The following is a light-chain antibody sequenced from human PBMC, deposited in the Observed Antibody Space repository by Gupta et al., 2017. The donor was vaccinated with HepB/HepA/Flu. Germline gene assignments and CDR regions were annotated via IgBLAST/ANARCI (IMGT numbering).Light chain of an antibody. J-gene: IGLJ2*01. CDR1: TANIGSNY. Sequence: QSMLPQPLSASGTPAHRVTISCSGSTANIGSNYVCWYQQLPRAAPNLLIYKNNQRPSGVPGRFSGSKCGTSASVAISGLRTEDEADYYCAAWDDSRSGVVFGGGTKLTVL. V-gene: IGLV1-47*01. CDR3: AAWDDSRSGVV. CDR2: KNN.